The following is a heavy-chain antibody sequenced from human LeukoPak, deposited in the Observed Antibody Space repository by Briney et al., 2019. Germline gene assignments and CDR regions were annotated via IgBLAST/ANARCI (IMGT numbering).Heavy chain of an antibody. D-gene: IGHD2-2*02. V-gene: IGHV4-61*02. J-gene: IGHJ4*02. CDR2: IYTSGT. Sequence: PSQTLSLTCTVSGGSISSGSYYWSWIRQPAGKGLEWIGRIYTSGTNYNSSLKSRVTISIDTSKNQFSLKLSSVTAADTAVYYCARHLGFLVVVPAAIPYWGQGTLVTVSS. CDR1: GGSISSGSYY. CDR3: ARHLGFLVVVPAAIPY.